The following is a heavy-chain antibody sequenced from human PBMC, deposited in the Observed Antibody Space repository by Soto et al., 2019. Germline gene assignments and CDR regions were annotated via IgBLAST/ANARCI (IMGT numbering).Heavy chain of an antibody. CDR3: ARYCSSTSCDHYFDY. Sequence: ASVKVSCKASGYSFTNYDISWARQAPGQGLEWMGWISPYNGDTNYAQKLQGRVTMTTDTSTSTAYMELRSLRSDDTAVHYCARYCSSTSCDHYFDYWGQGTLVTVSS. J-gene: IGHJ4*02. V-gene: IGHV1-18*01. CDR1: GYSFTNYD. D-gene: IGHD2-2*01. CDR2: ISPYNGDT.